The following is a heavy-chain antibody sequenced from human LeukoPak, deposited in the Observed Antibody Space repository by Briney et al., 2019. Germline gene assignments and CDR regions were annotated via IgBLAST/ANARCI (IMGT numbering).Heavy chain of an antibody. V-gene: IGHV3-53*01. CDR1: GFTVSSNS. CDR3: ARRAGAYSHPYDY. CDR2: IYSDNT. Sequence: PGGSLRLSCTVSGFTVSSNSMSWVRQAPGKGLEWVSFIYSDNTHYSDYVKGRFIISRDNSKNNLYLQMNSLRAEDTAGYYCARRAGAYSHPYDYWGQGTLVTVSS. J-gene: IGHJ4*02. D-gene: IGHD4/OR15-4a*01.